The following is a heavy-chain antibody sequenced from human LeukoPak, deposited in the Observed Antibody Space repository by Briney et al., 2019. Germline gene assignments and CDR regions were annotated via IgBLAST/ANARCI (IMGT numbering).Heavy chain of an antibody. V-gene: IGHV3-74*01. D-gene: IGHD3-22*01. J-gene: IGHJ5*02. Sequence: SGGSLRLSCAASGFTFSSYWMHWVRQAPGKGLVRVSRINSDGSSTSYADSVKGRFTISRDNAKNTLYLQMNSLRAEDTAVYYCARVLSGSWDWFDPWGQGTLVTVSS. CDR1: GFTFSSYW. CDR3: ARVLSGSWDWFDP. CDR2: INSDGSST.